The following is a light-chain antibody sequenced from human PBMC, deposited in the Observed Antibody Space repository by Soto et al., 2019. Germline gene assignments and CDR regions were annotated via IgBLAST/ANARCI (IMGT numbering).Light chain of an antibody. Sequence: DIQMTQSPSTLSASVGDRVTITCRASQSISSWLAWYQQKPGKAPKLLIYKASSLESGVPSRFSGSGSGTESTLTISSLQPDDFGTYYCQQYNSYWTFGQGIKVEIK. CDR3: QQYNSYWT. J-gene: IGKJ1*01. CDR1: QSISSW. V-gene: IGKV1-5*03. CDR2: KAS.